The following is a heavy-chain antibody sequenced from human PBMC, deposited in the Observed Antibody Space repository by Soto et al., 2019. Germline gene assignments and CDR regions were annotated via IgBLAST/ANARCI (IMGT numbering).Heavy chain of an antibody. D-gene: IGHD6-19*01. CDR1: GGSISSYY. V-gene: IGHV4-59*08. Sequence: SETLSLTCTVSGGSISSYYWSWIRQPPGKGLEWIGYIYYSGSTNYNPSLKSRVTISVDTSKNQFSLKLSSVTAADTAVYYCARHQQQWLVGGFDYWGQGTLVTVSS. J-gene: IGHJ4*02. CDR2: IYYSGST. CDR3: ARHQQQWLVGGFDY.